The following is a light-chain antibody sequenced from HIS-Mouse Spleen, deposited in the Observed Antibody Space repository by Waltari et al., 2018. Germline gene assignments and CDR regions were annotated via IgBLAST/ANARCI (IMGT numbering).Light chain of an antibody. V-gene: IGLV2-14*03. CDR2: GFS. Sequence: QSALTQPASVSGSPGQSITISCTGTSSDVGGYNYVSWYQQHPGKAPKLMIYGFSNRPSGVSNGFSGSKAGNTASLTISGLQAEDEADYYCSSYTSSSTEVFGGGTKLTVL. CDR1: SSDVGGYNY. CDR3: SSYTSSSTEV. J-gene: IGLJ2*01.